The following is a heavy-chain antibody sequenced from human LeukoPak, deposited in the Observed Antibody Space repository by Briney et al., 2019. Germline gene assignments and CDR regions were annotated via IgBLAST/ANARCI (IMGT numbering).Heavy chain of an antibody. V-gene: IGHV3-7*01. CDR3: AKRGIVIRVILVGFHKEAYYFDS. CDR1: GFTFSDYY. D-gene: IGHD3-16*01. Sequence: GGSLRLSCAASGFTFSDYYMSWIRQAPGKGLEWVANIKQDGSEKYYVDSVKGRFTISRDNAKNSLYLQMNSLRAEDTAVYFCAKRGIVIRVILVGFHKEAYYFDSWGQGALVTVSS. J-gene: IGHJ4*02. CDR2: IKQDGSEK.